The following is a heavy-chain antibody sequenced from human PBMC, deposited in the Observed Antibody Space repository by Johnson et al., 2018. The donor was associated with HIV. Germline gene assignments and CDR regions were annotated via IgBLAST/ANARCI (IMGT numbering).Heavy chain of an antibody. D-gene: IGHD1-26*01. V-gene: IGHV3-15*07. J-gene: IGHJ3*02. Sequence: VQLVESGGGVVQPGKSLRLSCAASGFTFSSYWMHWVRQAPGKGLVWVSRIKSKTDGGTTDYAAPVKGRFTISRDDSKNTLYLQLNSLKTEDTAVYYCTTDGRYWIVGATRDAFDIWGQGTMVTVSS. CDR3: TTDGRYWIVGATRDAFDI. CDR1: GFTFSSYW. CDR2: IKSKTDGGTT.